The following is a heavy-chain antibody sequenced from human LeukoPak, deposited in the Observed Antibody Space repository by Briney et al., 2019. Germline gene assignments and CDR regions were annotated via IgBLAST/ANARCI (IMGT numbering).Heavy chain of an antibody. J-gene: IGHJ4*02. CDR3: ARDTNYYDSSGYYSGSDFDY. CDR2: ITSSTNYI. V-gene: IGHV3-21*04. D-gene: IGHD3-22*01. CDR1: GFTFSSYS. Sequence: GGSLRLSCAASGFTFSSYSMNWVRQAPGKGVEWFSSITSSTNYIYYADSVKGRFTISRDDAKNTLYLQMNSLRAEDTAVYYCARDTNYYDSSGYYSGSDFDYWGQGTLVTVSS.